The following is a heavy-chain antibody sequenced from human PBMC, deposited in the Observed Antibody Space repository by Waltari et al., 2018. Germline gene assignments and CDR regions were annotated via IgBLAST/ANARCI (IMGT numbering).Heavy chain of an antibody. CDR1: GYTFTSYD. V-gene: IGHV1-8*01. CDR2: MNPNNGNT. J-gene: IGHJ4*02. D-gene: IGHD3-3*01. CDR3: ARNVAIDFWIAN. Sequence: QVQLVQSGAEVKKPGASVKVSCKASGYTFTSYDINWVRQATGQGLEWMGWMNPNNGNTCYSKKFQGRVTMTRNTSISTAYMELSSLRSEDTAVYYCARNVAIDFWIANWGQGTLVTVSS.